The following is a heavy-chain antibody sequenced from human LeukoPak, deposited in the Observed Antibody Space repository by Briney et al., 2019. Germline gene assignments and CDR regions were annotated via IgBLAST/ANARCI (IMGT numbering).Heavy chain of an antibody. J-gene: IGHJ4*02. V-gene: IGHV6-1*01. D-gene: IGHD6-19*01. CDR3: ARAAGKIDF. CDR2: TYYRSKWYN. Sequence: SQTLSLTFAISGDSVSSNSAAWNWLRQSPSRGLEWLGRTYYRSKWYNDYAVSVKSRITITPDTSKNQFSLQLNSVTPEDTAVYYCARAAGKIDFWGQGTLVTVSS. CDR1: GDSVSSNSAA.